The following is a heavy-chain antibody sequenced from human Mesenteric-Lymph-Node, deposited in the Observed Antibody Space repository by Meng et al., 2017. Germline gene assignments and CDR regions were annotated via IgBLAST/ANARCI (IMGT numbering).Heavy chain of an antibody. CDR1: GGSISSSSYY. D-gene: IGHD1-26*01. CDR2: IYYSGST. CDR3: ARDITRYSGSYYDGRRYYFDY. J-gene: IGHJ4*02. Sequence: SETLSLTCTVSGGSISSSSYYWGWIRQPPGKGLEWIGSIYYSGSTYYNPSLKSRVTISVDTSKNQFSLKRSSVTAADTAVYYCARDITRYSGSYYDGRRYYFDYWGQGTLVTVSS. V-gene: IGHV4-39*07.